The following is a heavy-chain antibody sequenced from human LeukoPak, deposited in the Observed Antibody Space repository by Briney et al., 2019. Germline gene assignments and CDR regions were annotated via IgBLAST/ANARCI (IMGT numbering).Heavy chain of an antibody. CDR3: AKNGQQPHDY. V-gene: IGHV3-21*04. CDR1: GFTFSSYS. D-gene: IGHD6-13*01. J-gene: IGHJ4*02. CDR2: ISSSSSYI. Sequence: PGGSLRLSCAASGFTFSSYSINWVRQAPGKGLEWVSSISSSSSYIYYADSVKGRFTISRDNAKNSLYLQMNSLRAEDTAVYYCAKNGQQPHDYWGQGTLVTVSS.